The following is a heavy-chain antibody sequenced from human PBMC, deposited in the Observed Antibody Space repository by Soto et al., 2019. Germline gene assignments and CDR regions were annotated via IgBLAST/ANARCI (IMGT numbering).Heavy chain of an antibody. V-gene: IGHV1-69*02. CDR2: VNPIVGIA. Sequence: QVDLVQSGAEVKKPGSSVKVSCTASEGTFYSYTLNWVRQAPGQRPEWVGRVNPIVGIATSASKFQGRVNLTADKPTSKAYIAATGLKADDTSACYSATRYVAGSTHLDLWGQGTLVTVSS. CDR1: EGTFYSYT. J-gene: IGHJ4*02. D-gene: IGHD6-19*01. CDR3: ATRYVAGSTHLDL.